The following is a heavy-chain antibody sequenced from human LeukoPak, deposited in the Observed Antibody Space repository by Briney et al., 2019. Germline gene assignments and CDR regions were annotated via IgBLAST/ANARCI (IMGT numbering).Heavy chain of an antibody. Sequence: GGSLRLSCAASGFTFSSYGMRWVRQAPGKGLEWVAFIRYDGSNKYYADSVKGRFTISRDNSKNTLYLQMNSLRAEDTAVYYCAKVDSSGWLDAFDIWGQGTMVTVSP. CDR1: GFTFSSYG. J-gene: IGHJ3*02. CDR2: IRYDGSNK. V-gene: IGHV3-30*02. CDR3: AKVDSSGWLDAFDI. D-gene: IGHD6-19*01.